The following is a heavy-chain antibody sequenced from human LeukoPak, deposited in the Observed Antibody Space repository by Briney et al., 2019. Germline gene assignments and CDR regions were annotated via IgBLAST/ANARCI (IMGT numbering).Heavy chain of an antibody. CDR1: GFTFSMYW. V-gene: IGHV3-74*01. Sequence: GSLRLSCTASGFTFSMYWIHWVRPAPGKGLVWVSQIKFDGSLASYADSVKGRFTISRDNAKNTLYLQMNSLGTEDTAVYYWVTRHYDSRMYFDLWGRGALVTVSS. CDR3: VTRHYDSRMYFDL. D-gene: IGHD3-16*01. J-gene: IGHJ2*01. CDR2: IKFDGSLA.